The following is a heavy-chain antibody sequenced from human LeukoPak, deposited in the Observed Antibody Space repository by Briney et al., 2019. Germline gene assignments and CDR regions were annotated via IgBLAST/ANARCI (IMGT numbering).Heavy chain of an antibody. V-gene: IGHV4-34*01. CDR1: GGPFMGYH. J-gene: IGHJ6*03. D-gene: IGHD3-22*01. Sequence: PSKTLSLTCAVYGGPFMGYHWSWIRQRPGKLPGWSGEIYHSGSTKYNPSLKSRVTISVDTSIHQFSLKCSSVTAADTAVYYCARGGSMIEGYYYMDVWGKGTTVTVSS. CDR3: ARGGSMIEGYYYMDV. CDR2: IYHSGST.